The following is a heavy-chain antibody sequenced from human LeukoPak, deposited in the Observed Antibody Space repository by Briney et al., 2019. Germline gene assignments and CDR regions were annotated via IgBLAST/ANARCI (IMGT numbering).Heavy chain of an antibody. CDR3: ARRSRMTTIDAFDI. J-gene: IGHJ3*02. CDR1: GGSISSYY. CDR2: IYYSGST. V-gene: IGHV4-59*08. Sequence: SETLSLTCTVSGGSISSYYWSWIRQPPGKGLEWIGYIYYSGSTNYNPSLKSRVTISVDTSKNQFFLKLSSVTSADTAVYYCARRSRMTTIDAFDIWGQGTMVTVSS. D-gene: IGHD5-24*01.